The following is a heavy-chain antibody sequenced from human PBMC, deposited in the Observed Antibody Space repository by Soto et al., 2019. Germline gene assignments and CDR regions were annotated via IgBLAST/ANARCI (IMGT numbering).Heavy chain of an antibody. CDR3: AKDRPRRTSGHFFDY. Sequence: EVQLLESGGKLVQPGGSLTLSCAASGFTFSTYAMAWVRQAPGKGLEWVSGVSASGRNTDYADPVKGRFYISRDNSKNTVSLHMNSLRAEDTALYYGAKDRPRRTSGHFFDYWGQGTPVTVSS. D-gene: IGHD1-1*01. J-gene: IGHJ4*02. V-gene: IGHV3-23*01. CDR1: GFTFSTYA. CDR2: VSASGRNT.